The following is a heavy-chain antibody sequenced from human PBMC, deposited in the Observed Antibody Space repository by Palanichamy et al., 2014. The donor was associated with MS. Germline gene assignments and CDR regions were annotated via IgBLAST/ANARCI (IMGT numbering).Heavy chain of an antibody. CDR3: ARGWAPKSYFNY. CDR2: IDPAGGTT. J-gene: IGHJ1*01. Sequence: QVQLVQSGAEVKKPGASVKLSCKTSGYRFTSNYLHWVRQAPGQGLEWMGVIDPAGGTTTYSQRFQGRVTLTRDTSTSTVFIELSNLRSEDTAVYYCARGWAPKSYFNYWGQGTLVTVSS. CDR1: GYRFTSNY. D-gene: IGHD3-16*01. V-gene: IGHV1-46*01.